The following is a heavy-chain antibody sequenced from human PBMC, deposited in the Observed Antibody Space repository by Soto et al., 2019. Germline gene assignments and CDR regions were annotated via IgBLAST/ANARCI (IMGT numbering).Heavy chain of an antibody. CDR2: ISSSSSYI. CDR3: ARDSSVCGMDV. J-gene: IGHJ6*02. Sequence: GGSLRLSCAASGFTFSSYSMNWVRQAPGKGLEWVSSISSSSSYIYYADSVKGRFTISRDNAKNSLYLQMNSLRAEDTAVYYCARDSSVCGMDVWGQGTTVTVSS. V-gene: IGHV3-21*01. D-gene: IGHD6-19*01. CDR1: GFTFSSYS.